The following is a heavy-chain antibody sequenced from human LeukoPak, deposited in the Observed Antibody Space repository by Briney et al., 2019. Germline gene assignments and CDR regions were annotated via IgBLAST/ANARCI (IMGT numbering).Heavy chain of an antibody. CDR3: AKGDYYDGSGYISTFDY. J-gene: IGHJ4*02. D-gene: IGHD3-22*01. CDR1: GFTFSSYG. V-gene: IGHV3-23*01. CDR2: ITGGGGNT. Sequence: GGSLRLSCAASGFTFSSYGMHWVRQTPGKGLEWVSAITGGGGNTYYADSVKGRFTISRDNSKNTLYLQMNSLRVEDTAVYYCAKGDYYDGSGYISTFDYWGQGTLVTVSS.